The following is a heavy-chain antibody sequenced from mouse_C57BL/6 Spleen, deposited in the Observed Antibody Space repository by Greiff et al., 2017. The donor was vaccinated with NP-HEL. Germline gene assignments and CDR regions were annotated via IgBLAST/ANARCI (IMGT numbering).Heavy chain of an antibody. CDR2: IGAGGST. CDR1: GYSLTRYG. CDR3: ARSKYLARY. D-gene: IGHD5-1*01. J-gene: IGHJ2*01. V-gene: IGHV2-9*02. Sequence: QVHVKQSGPGLVAPSQSLSITCTVYGYSLTRYGVHWVRQPPGKGLEWLGLIGAGGSTNYNWALMSRLSISIDNSKSLVFLIMNSLQTDDTALYYCARSKYLARYWGQGTTLTGSS.